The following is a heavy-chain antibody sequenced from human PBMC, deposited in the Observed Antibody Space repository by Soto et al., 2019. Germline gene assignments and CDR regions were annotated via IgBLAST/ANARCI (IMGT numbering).Heavy chain of an antibody. CDR3: ARGPESRSTAYFDY. Sequence: ASVKVSCKASGYTFTDYGITWVRQAPGQGLEWMGWISAYTGNTNYAQKVQGRVTMSTDTSTSTAYLELRSLRSDDTAVYYCARGPESRSTAYFDYWGHGTLVTVSS. D-gene: IGHD1-26*01. CDR1: GYTFTDYG. V-gene: IGHV1-18*01. J-gene: IGHJ4*01. CDR2: ISAYTGNT.